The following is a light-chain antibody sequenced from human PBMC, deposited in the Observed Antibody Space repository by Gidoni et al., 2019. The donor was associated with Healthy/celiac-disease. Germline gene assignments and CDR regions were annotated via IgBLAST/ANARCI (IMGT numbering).Light chain of an antibody. Sequence: EIVMTQSPATLSVSPGERATLSCRASQSVSSNLAWYQQKPGQAPRLLIYGASTRATGIPARFSCSGSGTEFTLTISSLQSEDFAVYYCQQYRGSFGQGTKVEIK. CDR3: QQYRGS. CDR1: QSVSSN. V-gene: IGKV3-15*01. CDR2: GAS. J-gene: IGKJ1*01.